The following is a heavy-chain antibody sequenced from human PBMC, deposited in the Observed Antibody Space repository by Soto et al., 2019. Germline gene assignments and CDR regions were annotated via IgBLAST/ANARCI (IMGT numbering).Heavy chain of an antibody. CDR1: GFTFSSYS. Sequence: GSLRLSCAASGFTFSSYSMNWVRQAPGKGLEWVSSISSSSSYIYYADSVKGRFTISRDNAKNSLYLQMNSLRAEDTAVYYCARDRRYCGGDCYFLDVWGQGTTVTVSS. CDR3: ARDRRYCGGDCYFLDV. D-gene: IGHD2-21*02. V-gene: IGHV3-21*01. J-gene: IGHJ6*02. CDR2: ISSSSSYI.